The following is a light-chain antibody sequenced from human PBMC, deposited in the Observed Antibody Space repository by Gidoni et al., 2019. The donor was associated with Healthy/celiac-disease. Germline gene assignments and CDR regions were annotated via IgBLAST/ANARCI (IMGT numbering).Light chain of an antibody. CDR2: GAS. CDR3: QQYGSSPLT. J-gene: IGKJ4*01. V-gene: IGKV3-20*01. CDR1: QSVSSSY. Sequence: EMVLTQSPGTLSLSPGERATLSCRASQSVSSSYLAWYQQKPGQAPRRLIYGASSRATGIPDRFSGSGSGTDFTLTISRLEPEDFAVYYCQQYGSSPLTFGGGTKGESK.